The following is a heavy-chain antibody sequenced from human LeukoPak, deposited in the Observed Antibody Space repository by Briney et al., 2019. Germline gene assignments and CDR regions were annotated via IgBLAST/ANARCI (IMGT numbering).Heavy chain of an antibody. V-gene: IGHV4-59*12. CDR2: IYYSGST. D-gene: IGHD3-22*01. CDR1: GGSISSYY. Sequence: SETLSLTCTVSGGSISSYYWSWIRQPPGKGLEWIGYIYYSGSTNYNPSLKSRVTISVDRSKNQFSLKLSSVTAADTAVYYCASAYYYDSSGYYRYDAFDIWGQGTMVSVSS. CDR3: ASAYYYDSSGYYRYDAFDI. J-gene: IGHJ3*02.